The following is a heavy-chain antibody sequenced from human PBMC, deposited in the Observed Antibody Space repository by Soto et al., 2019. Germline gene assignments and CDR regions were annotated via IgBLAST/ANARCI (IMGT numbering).Heavy chain of an antibody. CDR1: AFSLSTGGVG. CDR2: IYWDDDK. CDR3: IQSRCGGDCLQSYASYYYYGMDV. D-gene: IGHD2-21*02. J-gene: IGHJ6*02. V-gene: IGHV2-5*02. Sequence: QITLKESGPTLVKPTQTLTLTCTFSAFSLSTGGVGVGWIRQPPGKALEWLALIYWDDDKRYSPSLRSRLTIPXDXSXNXLVLTMTNTDPVDTATYYCIQSRCGGDCLQSYASYYYYGMDVWGQGTTVTVSS.